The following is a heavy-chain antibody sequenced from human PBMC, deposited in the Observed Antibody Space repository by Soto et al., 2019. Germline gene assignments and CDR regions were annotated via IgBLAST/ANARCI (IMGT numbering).Heavy chain of an antibody. CDR3: TGNRYYYYYYMDV. CDR2: IKSKTDGGTT. V-gene: IGHV3-15*01. D-gene: IGHD1-1*01. CDR1: GFTFSNAW. J-gene: IGHJ6*03. Sequence: GGSLRLSCAASGFTFSNAWMSWVRQAPGKGLEWVGRIKSKTDGGTTDYAAPVKGRFTISRDDSKNTLYLQMNSLKTEDTAVYYCTGNRYYYYYYMDVWGKGTTVTVSS.